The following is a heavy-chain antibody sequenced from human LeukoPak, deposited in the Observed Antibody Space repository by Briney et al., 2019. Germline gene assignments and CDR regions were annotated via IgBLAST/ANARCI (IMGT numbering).Heavy chain of an antibody. CDR3: AREPTLVVVPAAADY. CDR2: ISSSSSYI. J-gene: IGHJ4*02. V-gene: IGHV3-21*01. D-gene: IGHD2-2*01. Sequence: GGSLRRSGAGSGFTCSSYSMKWGGQGPGKGREGGSSISSSSSYIYYADSVKGRFTISRDNAKNSLYLQMNSLRAEDTAVYYCAREPTLVVVPAAADYWGRGTLVTVSS. CDR1: GFTCSSYS.